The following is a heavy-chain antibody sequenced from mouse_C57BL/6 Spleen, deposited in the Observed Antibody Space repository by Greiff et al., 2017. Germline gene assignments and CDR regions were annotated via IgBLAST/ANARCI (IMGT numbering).Heavy chain of an antibody. D-gene: IGHD4-1*01. Sequence: QVQLQQPGTELVKPGASVKLSCKASGYTFTSYWMHWVKQRPGQGLEWIGNINPSNGGTNYNEKFKSMATLTVDKSSSTAYMQLSSLTSEDSAVYYCARTGGLLGLYFDVWGTGTTVTVSS. J-gene: IGHJ1*03. CDR2: INPSNGGT. CDR3: ARTGGLLGLYFDV. V-gene: IGHV1-53*01. CDR1: GYTFTSYW.